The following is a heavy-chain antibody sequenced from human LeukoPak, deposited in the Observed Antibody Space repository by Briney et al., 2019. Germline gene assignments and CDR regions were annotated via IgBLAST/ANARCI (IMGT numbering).Heavy chain of an antibody. Sequence: PGGSLRLSCAASGFTFSDYYMSWIRQAPGKGLEWVSYISTSGDTIYYADSVKGRFTISRDNAKKSLYLQMSSLRAEDTAVYYCARGPSNSSSRKGAGSYYFDYWGQGTLVTVSS. CDR1: GFTFSDYY. CDR2: ISTSGDTI. V-gene: IGHV3-11*01. J-gene: IGHJ4*02. D-gene: IGHD6-13*01. CDR3: ARGPSNSSSRKGAGSYYFDY.